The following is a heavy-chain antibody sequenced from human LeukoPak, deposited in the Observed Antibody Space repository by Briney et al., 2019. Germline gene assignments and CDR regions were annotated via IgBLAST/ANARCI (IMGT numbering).Heavy chain of an antibody. V-gene: IGHV3-74*01. Sequence: GGSLRLSCAASGFTFTNYWMHWVRQAPGKGLVWVSRINSDGSDTIYADSVKGRFTISRGNAKNSLYLQMNSLRAEDTGVYYCARDVYRGSSWYAFDYWGQGTLVTVSS. CDR3: ARDVYRGSSWYAFDY. J-gene: IGHJ4*02. D-gene: IGHD6-13*01. CDR2: INSDGSDT. CDR1: GFTFTNYW.